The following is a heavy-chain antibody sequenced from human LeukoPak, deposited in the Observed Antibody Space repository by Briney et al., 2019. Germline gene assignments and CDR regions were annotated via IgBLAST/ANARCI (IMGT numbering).Heavy chain of an antibody. CDR2: ISGSGGST. D-gene: IGHD6-19*01. Sequence: GGSLRLSCAASGFTFSSYSMSWVRQAPGKGLEWVSAISGSGGSTYYADSVKGRFTISRDNSKNTLYLQMNSLRAEDTAVYYCAKALGGLAVADPFDYWGQGTLVTVSS. CDR1: GFTFSSYS. J-gene: IGHJ4*02. CDR3: AKALGGLAVADPFDY. V-gene: IGHV3-23*01.